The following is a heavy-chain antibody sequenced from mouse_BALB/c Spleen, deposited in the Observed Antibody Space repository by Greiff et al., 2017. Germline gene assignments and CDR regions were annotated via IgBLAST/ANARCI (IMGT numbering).Heavy chain of an antibody. D-gene: IGHD2-1*01. CDR2: ISSGGST. V-gene: IGHV5-6-5*01. CDR1: GFTFSSYA. Sequence: EVQLQQSGGGLVKPGGSLKLSCAASGFTFSSYAMSWVRQTPEKRLEWVASISSGGSTYYPDSVKGRFTISRDNARNILYLQMSSLRSEDTAMYYCAREAYGKGNAMDYWGQGTSVTVSS. CDR3: AREAYGKGNAMDY. J-gene: IGHJ4*01.